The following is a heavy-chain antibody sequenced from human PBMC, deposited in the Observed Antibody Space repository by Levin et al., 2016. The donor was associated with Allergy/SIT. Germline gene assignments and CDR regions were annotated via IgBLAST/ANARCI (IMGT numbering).Heavy chain of an antibody. J-gene: IGHJ3*02. Sequence: VRQMPGKGLEWMGIIYPDDSDTRYSPSFQGQVSISADKSISTAYLKWSSLKASDTAMYYCVRSSDTYGYWDRAAFDIWGHGTMVTVSS. D-gene: IGHD5-18*01. CDR2: IYPDDSDT. V-gene: IGHV5-51*01. CDR3: VRSSDTYGYWDRAAFDI.